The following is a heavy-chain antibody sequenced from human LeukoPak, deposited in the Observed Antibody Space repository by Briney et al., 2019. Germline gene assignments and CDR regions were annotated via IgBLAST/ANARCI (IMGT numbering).Heavy chain of an antibody. CDR2: IIPILGIA. CDR3: ARDTIVDTARVFDY. V-gene: IGHV1-69*04. CDR1: GGTFSSYA. J-gene: IGHJ4*02. Sequence: SVKVSFKASGGTFSSYAISWVRQAPGQGLEWMGRIIPILGIANYAQKFQGRVTITADKSTSTAYMELSSLRSEDTAVYYCARDTIVDTARVFDYWGQGTLVTVSS. D-gene: IGHD5-18*01.